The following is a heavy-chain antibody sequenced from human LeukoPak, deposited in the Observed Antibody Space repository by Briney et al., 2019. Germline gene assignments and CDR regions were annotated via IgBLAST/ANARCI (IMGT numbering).Heavy chain of an antibody. CDR3: AKHLRRRFFSKTLGFDP. CDR1: GGSFSGDY. D-gene: IGHD3-3*01. V-gene: IGHV4-34*01. Sequence: SETLSLTCAVYGGSFSGDYWSWIRQPPGKGLEWVGEINHSGSTNYNPSLKSRVSISLDSSKNQFSLKLSSVTAADTAVYYCAKHLRRRFFSKTLGFDPWGQGTLVTVSS. J-gene: IGHJ5*02. CDR2: INHSGST.